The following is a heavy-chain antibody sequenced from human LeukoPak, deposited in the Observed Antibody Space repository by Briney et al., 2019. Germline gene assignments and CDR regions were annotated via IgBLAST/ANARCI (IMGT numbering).Heavy chain of an antibody. Sequence: GGSLRPSCAASGFTFSSYWMSWVRQAPGKGLEWVANTKQDGSEKYYVDSVKGRFTISRDNAKNSVYLQMNSLRAEDTAVYYCARRFRDGYDFDIWGQGTMVTVSS. CDR2: TKQDGSEK. J-gene: IGHJ3*02. CDR1: GFTFSSYW. V-gene: IGHV3-7*01. CDR3: ARRFRDGYDFDI. D-gene: IGHD5-24*01.